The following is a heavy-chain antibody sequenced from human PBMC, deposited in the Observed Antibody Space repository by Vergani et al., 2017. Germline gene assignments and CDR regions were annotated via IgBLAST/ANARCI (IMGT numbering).Heavy chain of an antibody. J-gene: IGHJ6*03. Sequence: EVQLVQSGAEVKKPGESLKIPCKGSGYSFTSYWIGWARQMPGKGLEWMGMIYPGDSDTRYSPSFQGQVTIPTDKSISTAYRHWSSLKASDTAMYYWAGRAGLSHYYNYMDVWVEGTTVTVSS. CDR2: IYPGDSDT. D-gene: IGHD5/OR15-5a*01. V-gene: IGHV5-51*03. CDR3: AGRAGLSHYYNYMDV. CDR1: GYSFTSYW.